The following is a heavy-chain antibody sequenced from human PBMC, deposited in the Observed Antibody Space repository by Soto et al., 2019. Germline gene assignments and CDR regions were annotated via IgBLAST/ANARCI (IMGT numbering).Heavy chain of an antibody. CDR1: GYSFTSYW. CDR3: ASLLQAGDDFWSGYYSGYYGMDV. J-gene: IGHJ6*04. V-gene: IGHV5-10-1*01. D-gene: IGHD3-3*01. CDR2: IDPSDSYT. Sequence: GESLKISCKGSGYSFTSYWISWVRQMPGKGLEWMGRIDPSDSYTNYSPSFQGHVTISADKSISTAYLQWSSLKASDTAMYYCASLLQAGDDFWSGYYSGYYGMDVWGKGTTVTVSS.